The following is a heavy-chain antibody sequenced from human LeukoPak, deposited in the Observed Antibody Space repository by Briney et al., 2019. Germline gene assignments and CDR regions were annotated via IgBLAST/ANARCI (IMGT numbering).Heavy chain of an antibody. CDR3: AREGLDYYDSSGYMY. D-gene: IGHD3-22*01. CDR1: GYTFTSYG. V-gene: IGHV1-18*01. J-gene: IGHJ4*02. Sequence: ASVKVSCKASGYTFTSYGISWVRQAPGQGLEWMRWISAYNGNTNYAQKLQGRVTMTTDTSTSTAYMELRSLRSDDTAVYYCAREGLDYYDSSGYMYWGQGTLVTVSS. CDR2: ISAYNGNT.